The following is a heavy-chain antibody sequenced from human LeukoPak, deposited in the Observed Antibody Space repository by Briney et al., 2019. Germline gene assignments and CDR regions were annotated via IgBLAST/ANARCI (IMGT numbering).Heavy chain of an antibody. V-gene: IGHV3-20*04. CDR1: GFTFDDYG. CDR3: TSKIGTTGLDY. Sequence: GGSLRLSCAASGFTFDDYGMSWVRQAPGKGLEWVSGINWNGGSTGYADSVKGRFTISRDNAKNSLYLQMNSLRAEDTALYYCTSKIGTTGLDYWGQGTLVTVSS. J-gene: IGHJ4*02. D-gene: IGHD1-7*01. CDR2: INWNGGST.